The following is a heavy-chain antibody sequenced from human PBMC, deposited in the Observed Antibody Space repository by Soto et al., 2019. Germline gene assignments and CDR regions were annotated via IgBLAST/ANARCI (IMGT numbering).Heavy chain of an antibody. CDR3: AREVATSTYYYDSSGYYYFDY. Sequence: SVKVSGKASGGTFSSYAISWVRQSPVQGLDWMGGINPIFGTANYAQKFQGRVTMTADESTSTDYMELSSLRSEDTAVYYCAREVATSTYYYDSSGYYYFDYWGQGPLVTVSS. CDR1: GGTFSSYA. CDR2: INPIFGTA. V-gene: IGHV1-69*13. J-gene: IGHJ4*02. D-gene: IGHD3-22*01.